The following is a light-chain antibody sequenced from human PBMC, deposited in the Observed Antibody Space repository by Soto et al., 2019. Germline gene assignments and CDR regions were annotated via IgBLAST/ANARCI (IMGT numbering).Light chain of an antibody. V-gene: IGLV4-69*01. J-gene: IGLJ2*01. CDR2: VNSDGSH. CDR3: QTWGTGIGV. Sequence: QLVLTQSPSASASLGASVKLTCTLSSGHGSYAIAWHQQQSEKGPRYLMKVNSDGSHSKGDGIPDRFSGSSSGAERYLTISSLQSEDGADYYCQTWGTGIGVFGGGTKLTVL. CDR1: SGHGSYA.